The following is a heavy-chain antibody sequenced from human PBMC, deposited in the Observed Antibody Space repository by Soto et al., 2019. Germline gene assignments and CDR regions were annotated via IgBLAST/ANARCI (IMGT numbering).Heavy chain of an antibody. J-gene: IGHJ6*02. V-gene: IGHV3-74*01. Sequence: EVQLVESGGGLVQPGGSLRLSCEASGFTFSSYWMHWVRQAPGKGLVWVSRINSDGSRTNYADSVRGRFTISSDNAGNTVYLQMNSLRVEDTAVYYCGRGIPNYYGMDVWGRGTTVTVSS. CDR1: GFTFSSYW. CDR2: INSDGSRT. D-gene: IGHD2-21*01. CDR3: GRGIPNYYGMDV.